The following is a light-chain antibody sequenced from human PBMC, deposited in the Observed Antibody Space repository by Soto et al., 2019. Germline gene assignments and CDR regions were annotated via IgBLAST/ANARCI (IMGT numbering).Light chain of an antibody. V-gene: IGLV2-14*01. Sequence: QSALTQPASVSGSPGQSITISCTGTSSDIGAYNFVSWFQHHPGKAPKLMIYEVSNRPSGVSDRFSGSKSDNTASLTISGLQAEDEADYYCTSFTNSNTWVFGGGTKLTV. J-gene: IGLJ3*02. CDR2: EVS. CDR3: TSFTNSNTWV. CDR1: SSDIGAYNF.